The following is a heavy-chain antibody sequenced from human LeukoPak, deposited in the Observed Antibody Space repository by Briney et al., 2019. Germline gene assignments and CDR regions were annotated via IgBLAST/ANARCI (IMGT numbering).Heavy chain of an antibody. CDR1: GGSISSYY. CDR3: ASPAVAGTEGYYFDY. D-gene: IGHD6-19*01. V-gene: IGHV4-59*12. Sequence: SETLSLTCAVSGGSISSYYWSWIRQPPGKGLEWIGYIYYSGSTNYNPSLKSRVTISVDRSKNQLSLKLSSVTAADTAVYYCASPAVAGTEGYYFDYWGQGTLVTVSS. J-gene: IGHJ4*02. CDR2: IYYSGST.